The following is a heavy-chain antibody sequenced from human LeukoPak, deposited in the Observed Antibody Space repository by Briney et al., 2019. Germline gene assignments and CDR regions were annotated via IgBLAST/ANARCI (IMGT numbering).Heavy chain of an antibody. Sequence: SETLSLTCTVSGDSISSSSSYWGWIRQPPGKGLEWIGEIYHSGSTNYNPSLKSRVTIAVDKSKNQFSLKLSSVTAADTAVYYCARASHDYGDYSHFDYWGQGTLVTVSS. V-gene: IGHV4-39*07. J-gene: IGHJ4*02. D-gene: IGHD4-17*01. CDR3: ARASHDYGDYSHFDY. CDR1: GDSISSSSSY. CDR2: IYHSGST.